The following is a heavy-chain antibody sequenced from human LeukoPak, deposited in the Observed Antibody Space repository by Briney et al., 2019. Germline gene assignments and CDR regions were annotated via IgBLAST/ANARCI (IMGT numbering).Heavy chain of an antibody. CDR1: GDSVSSTNVG. CDR2: TYYRSQFYN. D-gene: IGHD1-14*01. CDR3: ARGTAFDI. J-gene: IGHJ3*02. V-gene: IGHV6-1*01. Sequence: SQALSLTCAISGDSVSSTNVGWNWIRQSPSSGLEWLGRTYYRSQFYNDYADSVKGRITITPDTSKNQFSLQLSSLTPDDTAVYYCARGTAFDIWGQGTMVTVSS.